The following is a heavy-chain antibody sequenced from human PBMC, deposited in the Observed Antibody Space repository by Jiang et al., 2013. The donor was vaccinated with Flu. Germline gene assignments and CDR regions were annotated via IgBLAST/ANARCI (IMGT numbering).Heavy chain of an antibody. CDR3: AREGVERNSISNWFDP. D-gene: IGHD6-6*01. CDR1: GFTFSSYW. CDR2: IKQDGSEK. V-gene: IGHV3-7*03. Sequence: VQLVESGGGLVQPGGSLRLSCAASGFTFSSYWMSWVRQAPGKGLEWVANIKQDGSEKYYVDSVKGRFTISRDNAKNSLYLQMNSLRAEDTAVYYCAREGVERNSISNWFDPWGQGTLVT. J-gene: IGHJ5*02.